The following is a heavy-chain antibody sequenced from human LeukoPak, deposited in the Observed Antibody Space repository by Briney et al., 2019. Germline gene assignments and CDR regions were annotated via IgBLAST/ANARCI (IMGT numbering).Heavy chain of an antibody. J-gene: IGHJ5*02. CDR3: ARHREGYSSDWSWFDP. D-gene: IGHD6-13*01. CDR2: IYPGDSDT. Sequence: KRGASLQISCQGSGSKFSNYWIAWVRHVPGKGLEWMGIIYPGDSDTSYSTSFQGQVNISADKSINTAYVQWSNLKASATAMYYWARHREGYSSDWSWFDPWGQGTLVTVSS. CDR1: GSKFSNYW. V-gene: IGHV5-51*01.